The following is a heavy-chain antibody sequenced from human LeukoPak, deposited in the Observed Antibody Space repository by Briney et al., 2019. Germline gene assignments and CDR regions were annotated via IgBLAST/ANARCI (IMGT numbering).Heavy chain of an antibody. Sequence: HSGGSLRLSCAASGFTFSSYAMHWVRQAPGKGLEWVAVISYDGSNKYYADSVKGRFTISRDNSKNTLYLQMNSLRAEDTAVYYCARDSSTSLRTYYYYYGMDVWGQGTTVTVSS. J-gene: IGHJ6*02. D-gene: IGHD2-2*01. CDR2: ISYDGSNK. V-gene: IGHV3-30*04. CDR3: ARDSSTSLRTYYYYYGMDV. CDR1: GFTFSSYA.